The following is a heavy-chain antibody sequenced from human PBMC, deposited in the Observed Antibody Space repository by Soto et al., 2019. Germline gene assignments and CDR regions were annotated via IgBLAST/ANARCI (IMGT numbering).Heavy chain of an antibody. CDR2: IIPIFGTA. CDR3: ARAKYDFWRLMYNWFDP. J-gene: IGHJ5*02. Sequence: ASVKVSCKASGYTFTSYYMHWVRQAPGQGLEWMGGIIPIFGTANYAQKFQGRVTITADESTSTAYMELSSLRSEDTAVYYCARAKYDFWRLMYNWFDPWGQGTLVTVSS. D-gene: IGHD3-3*01. V-gene: IGHV1-69*13. CDR1: GYTFTSYY.